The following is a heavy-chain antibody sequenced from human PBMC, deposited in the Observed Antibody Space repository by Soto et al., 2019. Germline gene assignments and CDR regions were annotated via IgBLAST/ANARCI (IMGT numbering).Heavy chain of an antibody. CDR1: GFTFGDYA. CDR2: IRSKAYGGTT. J-gene: IGHJ6*02. CDR3: TREVVLMVYASNYYGMDV. V-gene: IGHV3-49*04. D-gene: IGHD2-8*01. Sequence: PGGSLRLSCTASGFTFGDYAMSWVRQAPGKGLEWVGFIRSKAYGGTTEYAASVKGRFTISRDDSKSIAYLQMNSLKTEDTAVYYCTREVVLMVYASNYYGMDVWGQGTTVTVSS.